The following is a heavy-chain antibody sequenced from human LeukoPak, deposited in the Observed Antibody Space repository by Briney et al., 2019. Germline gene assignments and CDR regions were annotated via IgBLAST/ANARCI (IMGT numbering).Heavy chain of an antibody. CDR1: GGSISRYY. Sequence: PSETLSLTCTVAGGSISRYYWSWIRQPAGEGMEWIGRIYTSGSTNYNPSLKSRVTMSVDTTKNQYSLKLSSVTAADTAVYYCASPVCSGGSCYRDAFDIWGQGTMVTVSS. D-gene: IGHD2-15*01. V-gene: IGHV4-4*07. CDR2: IYTSGST. CDR3: ASPVCSGGSCYRDAFDI. J-gene: IGHJ3*02.